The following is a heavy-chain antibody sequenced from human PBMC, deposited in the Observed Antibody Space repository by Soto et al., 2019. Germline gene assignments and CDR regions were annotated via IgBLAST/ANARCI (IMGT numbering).Heavy chain of an antibody. D-gene: IGHD2-8*01. CDR2: ITSGSSFI. Sequence: EAHLVESGGGLVKPGGSLRVSCVASTFTINTYSLNWVRQAPGKGLEWVASITSGSSFIDYGDSVKGRFTISRDDAKNPLFLQMSSLRADDTAVYYCARSQRNGAMDVWGQGTTVTVSS. J-gene: IGHJ6*02. CDR1: TFTINTYS. V-gene: IGHV3-21*01. CDR3: ARSQRNGAMDV.